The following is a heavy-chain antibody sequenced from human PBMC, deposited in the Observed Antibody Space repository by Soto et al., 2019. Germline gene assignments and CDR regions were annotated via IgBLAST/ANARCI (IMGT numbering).Heavy chain of an antibody. V-gene: IGHV3-23*01. CDR2: ISGSGGST. D-gene: IGHD6-13*01. J-gene: IGHJ6*02. CDR1: GFTFSSYA. Sequence: VQLLESGGGLVQPGGSLRLSCAASGFTFSSYAMSWVRQAPGKGLEWVSAISGSGGSTYYADSVKGRFTISRDNSKNTLYLQMNSLRAEDTAVYYCAKGSRQLAEYYYYGMDVWGQGTTVTVSS. CDR3: AKGSRQLAEYYYYGMDV.